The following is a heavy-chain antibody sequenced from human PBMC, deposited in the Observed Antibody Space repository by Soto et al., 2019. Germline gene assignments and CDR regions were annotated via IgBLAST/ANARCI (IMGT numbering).Heavy chain of an antibody. V-gene: IGHV6-1*01. CDR1: GDRVSSNSAA. CDR2: TYYRSKWYN. J-gene: IGHJ6*02. CDR3: ARGVVVVITNYYGMDV. D-gene: IGHD3-22*01. Sequence: PSQTLSLTCAISGDRVSSNSAAWNWIRQSPSRGLEWLGRTYYRSKWYNDYAVSVKSRITINPDTSKNQFSLQLNSVTPEDTAVYYCARGVVVVITNYYGMDVWGQGTTVTVSS.